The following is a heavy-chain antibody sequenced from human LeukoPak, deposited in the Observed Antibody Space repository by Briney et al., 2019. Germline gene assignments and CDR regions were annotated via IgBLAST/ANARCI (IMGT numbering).Heavy chain of an antibody. V-gene: IGHV1-69*13. CDR2: IIPIFGTA. J-gene: IGHJ3*02. D-gene: IGHD3-22*01. Sequence: SVKVSCRASGGTFSSYAISWVRQAPGQGLEWMGGIIPIFGTANYAQKFQGRVTITADESTSTAYMELSSLRSEDTAVYYCARGAYDSSGYPEDAFDIWGQGTMVTVSS. CDR3: ARGAYDSSGYPEDAFDI. CDR1: GGTFSSYA.